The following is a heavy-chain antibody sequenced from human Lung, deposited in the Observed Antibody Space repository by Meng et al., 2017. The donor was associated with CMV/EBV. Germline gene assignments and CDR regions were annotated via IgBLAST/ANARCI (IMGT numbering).Heavy chain of an antibody. J-gene: IGHJ6*02. CDR2: IYSGGST. D-gene: IGHD3-10*01. Sequence: SCAASGLTVSDNYMSWVRQAPGKGLEWVSVIYSGGSTYYADSVKGRFTISRDNSKNTLYLQMNSLRAEDTAVYYCARDLEWFGSGGYFGMDVWGQGTXVTVSS. CDR3: ARDLEWFGSGGYFGMDV. CDR1: GLTVSDNY. V-gene: IGHV3-66*02.